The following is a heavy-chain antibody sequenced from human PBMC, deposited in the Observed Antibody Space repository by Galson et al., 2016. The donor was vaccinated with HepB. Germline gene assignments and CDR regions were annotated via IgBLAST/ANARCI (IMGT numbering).Heavy chain of an antibody. D-gene: IGHD6-19*01. CDR2: ISYDGDNE. Sequence: SLRLSCAGSGFTFSSYAVHWVRQPPGKGLQWVAPISYDGDNEYYADSLKGRYTISRDNSRNTVYLHMNSLRGDDTAVYYCARRSSAVEATETWLDHWGQGTLVIVSS. V-gene: IGHV3-30-3*01. CDR1: GFTFSSYA. CDR3: ARRSSAVEATETWLDH. J-gene: IGHJ4*02.